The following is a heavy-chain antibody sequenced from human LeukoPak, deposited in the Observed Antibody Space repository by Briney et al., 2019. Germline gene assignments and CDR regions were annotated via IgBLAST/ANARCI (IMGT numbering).Heavy chain of an antibody. Sequence: PSETLSLTCTVSGVSISSYYWSWLRQPPGKGLEWVGYIYYSGSTNYNPSLKSRVTISVDTSKNQFSLKLSSVTAADTAVYYCARVYDSDYYDSSGYPFDYWGQGTLVTVSS. V-gene: IGHV4-59*01. CDR3: ARVYDSDYYDSSGYPFDY. J-gene: IGHJ4*02. CDR2: IYYSGST. D-gene: IGHD3-22*01. CDR1: GVSISSYY.